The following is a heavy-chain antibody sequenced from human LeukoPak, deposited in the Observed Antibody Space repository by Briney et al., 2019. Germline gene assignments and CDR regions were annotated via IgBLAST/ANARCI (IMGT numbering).Heavy chain of an antibody. Sequence: GGSLRLSCAASGFAFSDFWMSWVRQAPGKGLEWVANVRHDGSAKYYVPPVRGRFTISRDNAKNSLYLQMNSLTVEDTAVYYCATSHDSAGNDWGQGTLVTVSS. CDR3: ATSHDSAGND. J-gene: IGHJ4*02. CDR2: VRHDGSAK. CDR1: GFAFSDFW. V-gene: IGHV3-7*01. D-gene: IGHD2-15*01.